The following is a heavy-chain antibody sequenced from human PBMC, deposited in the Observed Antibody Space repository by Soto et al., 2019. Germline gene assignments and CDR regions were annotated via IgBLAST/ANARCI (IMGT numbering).Heavy chain of an antibody. V-gene: IGHV1-2*02. CDR2: INPNSGGT. Sequence: VASVKVSCKASGYTFTGYYMHWVRQAPGQGLEWMGWINPNSGGTNYAQKFQGRVTMTRDTSISTAYMELSRLRSDDTAVYYCARGSPRRRFLEWLLYEDFDYWGQGTLVTVSS. CDR3: ARGSPRRRFLEWLLYEDFDY. CDR1: GYTFTGYY. D-gene: IGHD3-3*01. J-gene: IGHJ4*02.